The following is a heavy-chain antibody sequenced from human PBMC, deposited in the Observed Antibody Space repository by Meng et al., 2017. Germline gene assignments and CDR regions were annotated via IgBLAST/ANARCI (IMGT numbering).Heavy chain of an antibody. J-gene: IGHJ4*02. V-gene: IGHV4-4*02. D-gene: IGHD2-15*01. CDR1: GGSISSSNW. Sequence: QLQLQEPGPVLVTPSGTLALTCAGSGGSISSSNWWSCVRQPPGKGLEWIGEIYHSGRTNYNPSLKSRVTISVDKSKNQFSLKLSSVTAADTAVYYCARVVAATTLFLDYWGQGTLVTVSS. CDR3: ARVVAATTLFLDY. CDR2: IYHSGRT.